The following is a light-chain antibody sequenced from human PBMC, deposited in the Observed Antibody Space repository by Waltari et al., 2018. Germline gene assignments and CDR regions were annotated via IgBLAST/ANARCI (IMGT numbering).Light chain of an antibody. J-gene: IGKJ2*01. CDR3: QQYLYSLPEYS. CDR1: QNLLKGSTNKNY. Sequence: DAVITQAADSLDVSLGERSTISVKSSQNLLKGSTNKNYLAWYQQKPGQPPKLLIYWASTREFGVPDRFSGSGSETDFTLTISDLQAEDVAVYYCQQYLYSLPEYSFGQGTKVEI. V-gene: IGKV4-1*01. CDR2: WAS.